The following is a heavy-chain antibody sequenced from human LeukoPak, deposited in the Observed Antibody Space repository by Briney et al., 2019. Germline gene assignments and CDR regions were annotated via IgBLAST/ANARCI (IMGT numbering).Heavy chain of an antibody. Sequence: ASVKVSCKASGYTLTSYDINWVRQATGQGLEWMGWMNPNSGNTGYAQKFQGRVTMTRNTSISTAYMELSSLRSEDTAVYYCARRRGSSSWSDYWGQGTLVTVSS. D-gene: IGHD6-13*01. CDR3: ARRRGSSSWSDY. V-gene: IGHV1-8*01. CDR1: GYTLTSYD. CDR2: MNPNSGNT. J-gene: IGHJ4*02.